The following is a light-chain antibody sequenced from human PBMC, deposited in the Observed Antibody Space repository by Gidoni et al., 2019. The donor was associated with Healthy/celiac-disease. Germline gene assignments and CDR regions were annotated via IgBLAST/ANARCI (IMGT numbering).Light chain of an antibody. CDR2: CAS. CDR3: QQYGSSPRLT. V-gene: IGKV3-20*01. Sequence: EIVLTQSPGPLSLSPGERATLSCRASQSVSSSYLAWYQQKPGQAPRLHIYCASSRATGIPDRFSGSGSGTDFTLTISRLEPEDLAVYYCQQYGSSPRLTFGGGTKVEIK. CDR1: QSVSSSY. J-gene: IGKJ4*01.